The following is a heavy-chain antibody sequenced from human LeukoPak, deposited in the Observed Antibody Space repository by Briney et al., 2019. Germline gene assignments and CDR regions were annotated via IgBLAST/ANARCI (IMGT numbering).Heavy chain of an antibody. CDR3: ARDSMYCGGDCYPNWFDP. CDR1: GFTFSSYA. J-gene: IGHJ5*02. D-gene: IGHD2-21*02. Sequence: GGSLRLSCAASGFTFSSYAMSWVRQAPGKGLEWVSAISGSGGSTYYADSVKGRFTISRDNAKNSLYLQMNSLRAEDTAVYYCARDSMYCGGDCYPNWFDPWGQGTLVTVSS. CDR2: ISGSGGST. V-gene: IGHV3-23*01.